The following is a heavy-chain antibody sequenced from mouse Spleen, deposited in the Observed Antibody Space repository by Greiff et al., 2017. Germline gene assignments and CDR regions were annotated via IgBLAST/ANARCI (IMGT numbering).Heavy chain of an antibody. CDR2: IDPENGNT. CDR1: GFNIKDYY. V-gene: IGHV14-1*02. Sequence: VQLKQSGAELVRPGASVKLSCKASGFNIKDYYMHWVKQRPEQGLEWIGWIDPENGNTIYDPKFQGKASITADTSSNTAYLQLSSLTSEDTAVYYCARNYDYPTWYFDVWGAGTTVTVSS. J-gene: IGHJ1*01. D-gene: IGHD2-4*01. CDR3: ARNYDYPTWYFDV.